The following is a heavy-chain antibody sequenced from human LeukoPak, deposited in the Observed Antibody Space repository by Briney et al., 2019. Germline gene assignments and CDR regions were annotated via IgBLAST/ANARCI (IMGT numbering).Heavy chain of an antibody. V-gene: IGHV3-30*18. J-gene: IGHJ4*02. D-gene: IGHD6-19*01. CDR1: GFTFSSYG. Sequence: PGGSLRLSCAASGFTFSSYGMHWVRQAPGKGLEWVAVISYDGSNKYYADSVEGRFTISRDNSKNTLYLQMNSLRAEDTAVYYCAKGSGWYVRGHFDYWGQGTLVTVSS. CDR2: ISYDGSNK. CDR3: AKGSGWYVRGHFDY.